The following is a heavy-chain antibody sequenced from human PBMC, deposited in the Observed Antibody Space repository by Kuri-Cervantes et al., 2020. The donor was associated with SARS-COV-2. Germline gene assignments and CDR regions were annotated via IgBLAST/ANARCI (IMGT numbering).Heavy chain of an antibody. Sequence: ASVKVSCKASGYTFTDFSIYWVRQVPGQRLEWVGWINPNSGGTNFAQNFQDRVSLTRDTSINTAFMELSTLRSDDTAIYYCARSVPTSTSSSWHPWGPGTLVPVSS. V-gene: IGHV1-2*02. CDR1: GYTFTDFS. J-gene: IGHJ5*02. CDR2: INPNSGGT. D-gene: IGHD2-2*01. CDR3: ARSVPTSTSSSWHP.